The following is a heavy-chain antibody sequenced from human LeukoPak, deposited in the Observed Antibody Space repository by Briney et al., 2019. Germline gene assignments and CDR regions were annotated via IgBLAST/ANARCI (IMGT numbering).Heavy chain of an antibody. CDR2: IYYSGST. J-gene: IGHJ6*03. CDR3: ARQGWRGVPTAHYYYYYYMDV. D-gene: IGHD3-10*01. CDR1: GGSISSYY. Sequence: PSETLSLTCTVSGGSISSYYWSWIRQPPGKGLEWIGYIYYSGSTNYNPSLKSRVTISVDTSKNQFSLKLSSVTAADTAVYYCARQGWRGVPTAHYYYYYYMDVWGKGTTVTISS. V-gene: IGHV4-59*01.